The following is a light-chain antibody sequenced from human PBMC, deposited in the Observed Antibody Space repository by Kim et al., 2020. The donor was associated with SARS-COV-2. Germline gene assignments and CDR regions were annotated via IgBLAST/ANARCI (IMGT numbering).Light chain of an antibody. V-gene: IGKV1-39*01. CDR2: AAS. CDR3: QQYYYSPLT. CDR1: QRISNF. J-gene: IGKJ4*01. Sequence: DIQMTQSPSSLSASVGDRVTITCRASQRISNFLSWYQQKSGRAPKLLIYAASSLQSGVPSRFSGSGSGTDFTLTISSLQPEDFATYYCQQYYYSPLTFGGGTKLEI.